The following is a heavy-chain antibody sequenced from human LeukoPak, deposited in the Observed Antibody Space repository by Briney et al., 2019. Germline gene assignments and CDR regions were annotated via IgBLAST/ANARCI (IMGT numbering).Heavy chain of an antibody. CDR1: GGSISSYY. V-gene: IGHV4-59*01. J-gene: IGHJ5*02. Sequence: SETLSLTCTVSGGSISSYYWSWIRQPPGKGLEWIGYIYYSGSTNHNPSLKSRVTISIDTSKNQFSLKVSSVTAADTAVYYCARAHSSGWPHMFDPWGQGTLVTVPS. D-gene: IGHD6-19*01. CDR3: ARAHSSGWPHMFDP. CDR2: IYYSGST.